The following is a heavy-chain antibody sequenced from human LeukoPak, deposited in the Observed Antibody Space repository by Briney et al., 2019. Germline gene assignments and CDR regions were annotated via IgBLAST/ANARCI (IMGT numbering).Heavy chain of an antibody. D-gene: IGHD6-19*01. J-gene: IGHJ4*02. V-gene: IGHV4-59*08. Sequence: SESLSLTCTVSGDSLSSYYWSWIRRSPGKGLEWIGYLYYSGITYYNPSLTSRVTISVDTSKNQFSLRLTPATAADTAVYYCARHGSRAVAGYFDYWGQGTLVTVSS. CDR1: GDSLSSYY. CDR2: LYYSGIT. CDR3: ARHGSRAVAGYFDY.